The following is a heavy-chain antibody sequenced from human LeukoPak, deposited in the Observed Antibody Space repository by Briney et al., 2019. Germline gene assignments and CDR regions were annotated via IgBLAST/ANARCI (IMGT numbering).Heavy chain of an antibody. J-gene: IGHJ4*02. V-gene: IGHV1-2*06. CDR3: ARAVRVWCSGGSCYSDDY. D-gene: IGHD2-15*01. Sequence: ASVKVSCKASGYTFTGYYMHWVRQAPGQGLEWMGRINPNSGGTNYAQRFQGRVTMTRDTSISTAYMELSRLRSDDTAVYYCARAVRVWCSGGSCYSDDYWGQGTLVSVSS. CDR1: GYTFTGYY. CDR2: INPNSGGT.